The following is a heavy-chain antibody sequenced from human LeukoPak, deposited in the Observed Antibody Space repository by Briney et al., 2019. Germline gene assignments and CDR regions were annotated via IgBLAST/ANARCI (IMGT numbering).Heavy chain of an antibody. Sequence: ASVKVSCKASGYTFTGYYMHWVRQAPGQGLEWMGWINPNSGGTNYAQKFQGRVTMTRDSSISTAYMELSRLRSDDTAVYYCARWIHCSSTSCSYYFDYWDQGTLVTVSS. J-gene: IGHJ4*02. V-gene: IGHV1-2*02. CDR2: INPNSGGT. CDR1: GYTFTGYY. CDR3: ARWIHCSSTSCSYYFDY. D-gene: IGHD2-2*01.